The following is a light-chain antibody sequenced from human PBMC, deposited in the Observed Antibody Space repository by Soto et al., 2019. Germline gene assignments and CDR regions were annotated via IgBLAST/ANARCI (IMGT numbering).Light chain of an antibody. CDR2: GAS. Sequence: EIVMTQSPATLSVSPGERATLSCRASHSVSSNLAWYQQKPGQAPRLLICGASTRATGIPARFSGSGSGTEFTLTISSLQSEDFAVYYCQQYNNWPPPFTFGPGTKVDIK. V-gene: IGKV3-15*01. CDR3: QQYNNWPPPFT. CDR1: HSVSSN. J-gene: IGKJ3*01.